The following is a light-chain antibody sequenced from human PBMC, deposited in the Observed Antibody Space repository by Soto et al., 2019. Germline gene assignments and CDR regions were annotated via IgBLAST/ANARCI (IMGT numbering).Light chain of an antibody. CDR2: GAS. CDR1: QTVASNF. J-gene: IGKJ4*01. CDR3: QQYGTSPPLT. Sequence: VLTQSPGTLSLSPGDRATLSCRASQTVASNFLAWYQHKPGQSPRLLLYGASTSATDIPDRFSGSGSGPDFTLTISRLEPEDSAVYYCQQYGTSPPLTFGGGNKVEIK. V-gene: IGKV3-20*01.